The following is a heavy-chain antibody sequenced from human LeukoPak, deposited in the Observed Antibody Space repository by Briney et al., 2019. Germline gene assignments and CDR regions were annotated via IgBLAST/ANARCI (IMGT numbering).Heavy chain of an antibody. J-gene: IGHJ4*02. CDR1: GFTFSSYG. CDR3: ARPGYGSGSYYN. CDR2: IRYDGSNK. Sequence: PGGSLRLSCAASGFTFSSYGMHWVRQAPAKGLEWVAFIRYDGSNKYYAGSVKGRFTISRDNSKNTLYLQMNSLRAEDTAVYYCARPGYGSGSYYNWGQGTLVTVSS. D-gene: IGHD3-10*01. V-gene: IGHV3-30*02.